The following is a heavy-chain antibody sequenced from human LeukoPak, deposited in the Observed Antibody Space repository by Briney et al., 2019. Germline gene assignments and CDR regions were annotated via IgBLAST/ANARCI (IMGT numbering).Heavy chain of an antibody. CDR3: VRDVPSGRFDF. D-gene: IGHD3-10*01. V-gene: IGHV4-38-2*02. J-gene: IGHJ4*02. CDR2: IYHSGST. CDR1: GYSISSGYY. Sequence: SETLSLTCAVSGYSISSGYYWGWIRQPPGKGLEWIGSIYHSGSTYYTPSLKSRVTISVDTSKNQFSLKLSSVTAADTAVYYCVRDVPSGRFDFWGQGTLVTVSS.